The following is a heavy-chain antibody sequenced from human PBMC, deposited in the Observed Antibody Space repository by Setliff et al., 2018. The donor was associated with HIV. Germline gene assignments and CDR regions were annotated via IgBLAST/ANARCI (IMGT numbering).Heavy chain of an antibody. CDR2: IYTTERI. CDR3: ARNRVPSSL. CDR1: GGSISGHY. V-gene: IGHV4-59*11. D-gene: IGHD3-10*01. J-gene: IGHJ4*02. Sequence: PSETLSLTCSFSGGSISGHYWSWIRQTPGKGLEWIATIYTTERISYNPSLMSRVTISLDTPKNQFSLKLNSVIAADTAVYYCARNRVPSSLWGQGTLVTVSS.